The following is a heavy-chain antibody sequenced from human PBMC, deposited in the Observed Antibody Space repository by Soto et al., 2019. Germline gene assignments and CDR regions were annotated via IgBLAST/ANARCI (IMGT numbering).Heavy chain of an antibody. V-gene: IGHV4-59*01. D-gene: IGHD2-15*01. Sequence: QMHLQESGPGLVKPSETLSLTCTVSGGSISSSYWSWIRQPPGQGLEWLAYISDVGSANYNPSLKSRATISLDMSKYQFSLKLTSVTAADTAVYYCARDKYCSGGSCRKNWFDPWGQGTLVTVSS. J-gene: IGHJ5*02. CDR1: GGSISSSY. CDR3: ARDKYCSGGSCRKNWFDP. CDR2: ISDVGSA.